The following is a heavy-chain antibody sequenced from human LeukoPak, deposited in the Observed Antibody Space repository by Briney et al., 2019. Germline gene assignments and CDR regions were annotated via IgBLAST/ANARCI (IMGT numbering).Heavy chain of an antibody. J-gene: IGHJ4*02. CDR2: IRSSGSTI. V-gene: IGHV3-48*04. CDR1: GFTFSSYS. Sequence: PGGPLRLSCAASGFTFSSYSMNWVRQAPGKGLEWVSYIRSSGSTIYYAGSVKGRFTISGDNAKNSLYLQMNSLRAEDTAVYYCARGIPAADKGFGFWGQGTLVTVSS. D-gene: IGHD6-13*01. CDR3: ARGIPAADKGFGF.